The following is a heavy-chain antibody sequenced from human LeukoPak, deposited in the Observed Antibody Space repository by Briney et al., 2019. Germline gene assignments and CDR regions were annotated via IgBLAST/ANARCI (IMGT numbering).Heavy chain of an antibody. CDR2: IDPSDSYN. V-gene: IGHV5-10-1*01. CDR1: GYSFTKYW. J-gene: IGHJ4*02. CDR3: GRLGYGSGDFDY. D-gene: IGHD3-10*01. Sequence: GESLKISRKGSGYSFTKYWISWLRQMPRKGLEWMGRIDPSDSYNNYSPSFQGHVTISADKSISTAYLQWSSLKASDTAMYYCGRLGYGSGDFDYWGQGTLVTVSS.